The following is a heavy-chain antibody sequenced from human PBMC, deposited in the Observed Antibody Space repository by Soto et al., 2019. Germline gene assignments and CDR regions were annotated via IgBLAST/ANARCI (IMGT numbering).Heavy chain of an antibody. V-gene: IGHV3-23*01. D-gene: IGHD4-17*01. J-gene: IGHJ4*02. Sequence: PGGSLRLSCAASGFTFSSYAMSWVRQAPGKGLEWVSAISGSGGSTYYADSVKGRFTISRDNSKNTLYLQMNSLRAEDTAVYYCAKDPFDGDYVLVYFDYWGQGTLVTVSS. CDR1: GFTFSSYA. CDR2: ISGSGGST. CDR3: AKDPFDGDYVLVYFDY.